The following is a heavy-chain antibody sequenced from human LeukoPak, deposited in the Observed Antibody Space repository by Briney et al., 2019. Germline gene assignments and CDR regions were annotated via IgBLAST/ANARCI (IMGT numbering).Heavy chain of an antibody. V-gene: IGHV5-51*01. J-gene: IGHJ4*02. CDR1: GYNFTSYW. D-gene: IGHD2-2*01. CDR2: IYPGDSDT. CDR3: ARQGVPAGFDY. Sequence: GESLKISCKGYGYNFTSYWIGWVRQMPGKGLEWMGIIYPGDSDTRYSPSFQGQVTISADKSINTAYLQWSSLKASDTAIYYCARQGVPAGFDYWGREPWSPSPQ.